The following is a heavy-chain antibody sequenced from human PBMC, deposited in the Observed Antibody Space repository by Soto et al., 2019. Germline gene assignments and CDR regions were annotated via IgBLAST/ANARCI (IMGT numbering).Heavy chain of an antibody. CDR3: VRVWRLVGRYGMDV. J-gene: IGHJ6*02. CDR1: GFIFSSYY. D-gene: IGHD6-25*01. V-gene: IGHV3-21*01. Sequence: GGSLRLSCVGPGFIFSSYYMNWVRQAPGKGLEWVSSIGGGSAYIYYADSVKGRFTISRDNAKNSLYLEMNSLRVEDTAVYYCVRVWRLVGRYGMDVWGQGTTVTVSS. CDR2: IGGGSAYI.